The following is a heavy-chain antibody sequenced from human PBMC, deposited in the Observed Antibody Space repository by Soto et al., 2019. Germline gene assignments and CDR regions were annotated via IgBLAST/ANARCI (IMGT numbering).Heavy chain of an antibody. CDR1: GGTFSSYT. V-gene: IGHV1-69*02. Sequence: QVQLVQSGAEVTKPGSSVKVSCKASGGTFSSYTISWVRQAPGQGLEWMGRIIPILGIANYAQKFQGRVTITADKSTSTAYIELSSLRSEDTAVYYCARALGEYYGSGSPESDYWGQGTLVTVSS. CDR3: ARALGEYYGSGSPESDY. CDR2: IIPILGIA. D-gene: IGHD3-10*01. J-gene: IGHJ4*02.